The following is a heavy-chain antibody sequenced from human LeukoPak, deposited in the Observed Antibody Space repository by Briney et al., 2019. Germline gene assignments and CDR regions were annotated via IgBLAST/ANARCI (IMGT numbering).Heavy chain of an antibody. V-gene: IGHV1-8*01. J-gene: IGHJ4*02. CDR3: AGYPPGIPNDY. CDR1: GYTFTDYD. Sequence: ASVKVSCKASGYTFTDYDVNWVRQASGQGLEWMGWINPNSGNTAYAQRFQGRITMTRDTSINTAYMELSSLQSEDTAVYYCAGYPPGIPNDYWGQGTLVTISS. CDR2: INPNSGNT.